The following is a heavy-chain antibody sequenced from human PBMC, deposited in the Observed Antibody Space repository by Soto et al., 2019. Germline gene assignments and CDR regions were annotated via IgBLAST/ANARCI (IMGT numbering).Heavy chain of an antibody. D-gene: IGHD1-20*01. CDR3: TRRISAAEDY. J-gene: IGHJ4*02. CDR2: IRDRAYNYAT. CDR1: GFVFKDSS. Sequence: EVLLVESGGGLVQPGGSLKLSCEASGFVFKDSSIHWVRQASGKGLEWVGCIRDRAYNYATAYAASVKGRFTIPREDSNSKAWRQMDRLITEETANYYCTRRISAAEDYWGQGTLVTV. V-gene: IGHV3-73*01.